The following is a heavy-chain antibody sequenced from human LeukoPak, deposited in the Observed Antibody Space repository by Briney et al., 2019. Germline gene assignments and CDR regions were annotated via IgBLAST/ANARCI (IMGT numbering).Heavy chain of an antibody. Sequence: PSETLSLTCTVSGGSISSGSYYWSWIRQPAGKGLEWIGRIYTSGSTNYNPSLKSRVTISVDPSKNQFSLKLSSVTAADTAVYYCARGRAFFDWGQGTLVTVSS. CDR1: GGSISSGSYY. D-gene: IGHD3-3*02. CDR2: IYTSGST. J-gene: IGHJ4*02. CDR3: ARGRAFFD. V-gene: IGHV4-61*02.